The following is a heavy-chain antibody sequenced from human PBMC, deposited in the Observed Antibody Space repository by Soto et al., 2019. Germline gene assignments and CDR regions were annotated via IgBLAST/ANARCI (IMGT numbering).Heavy chain of an antibody. J-gene: IGHJ6*02. CDR3: ARDLGGGLGRAVAEIGDHYYGMDV. CDR2: TYYRSKWYN. Sequence: KQSQTLSLTCAISGDSVSSNSAAWNWIRQSPSRGLEWLGRTYYRSKWYNAYAVSVKSRVTINPDTSKNQFSLHLNSVTPEDTAVYYCARDLGGGLGRAVAEIGDHYYGMDVWGQGTTVTVSS. V-gene: IGHV6-1*01. CDR1: GDSVSSNSAA. D-gene: IGHD6-19*01.